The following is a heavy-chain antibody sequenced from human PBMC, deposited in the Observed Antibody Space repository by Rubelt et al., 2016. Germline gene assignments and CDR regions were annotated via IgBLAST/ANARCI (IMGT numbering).Heavy chain of an antibody. Sequence: QVQLVESGGGVVQPGRSLRLSCAASGFTFSSYAMHWVRQAPGKGLEWVAVISYDGSNKYYADSVKGRFTISRDNSKNTLYLQMNSLRAEDTAVYYCARERGYYDSTATREMDDAFDIWGQGTMVTVSS. CDR3: ARERGYYDSTATREMDDAFDI. D-gene: IGHD3-22*01. CDR2: ISYDGSNK. CDR1: GFTFSSYA. V-gene: IGHV3-30*04. J-gene: IGHJ3*02.